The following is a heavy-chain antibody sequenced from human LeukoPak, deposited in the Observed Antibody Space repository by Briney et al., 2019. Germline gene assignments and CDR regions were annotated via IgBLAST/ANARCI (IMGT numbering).Heavy chain of an antibody. CDR3: ARVAAKTVDH. CDR1: GGSIGRSSYY. J-gene: IGHJ4*02. Sequence: PSETLSLTCTVSGGSIGRSSYYWDWIRQPPGKGLEWIGNIYYSGSTNYNPSLKSRVTISVDMSKDQFSLTLTSVTAADTAVYYCARVAAKTVDHWGQGTLVTVSS. CDR2: IYYSGST. D-gene: IGHD2-15*01. V-gene: IGHV4-39*07.